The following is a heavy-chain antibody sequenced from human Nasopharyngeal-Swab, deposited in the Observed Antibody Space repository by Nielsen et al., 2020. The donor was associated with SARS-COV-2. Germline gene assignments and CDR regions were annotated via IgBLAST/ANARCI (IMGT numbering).Heavy chain of an antibody. J-gene: IGHJ6*03. CDR1: GITFSRYG. D-gene: IGHD3-16*01. Sequence: GESLKISCTVSGITFSRYGMHWVRQAPGKGLEWVAFIRYDGFNQHYADSVKGRFTISRDSFKNTLDLQLNSLRAEDTAVYYCAKDHKMDSGGGVGYMDVWGKGTTVTVSS. V-gene: IGHV3-30*02. CDR3: AKDHKMDSGGGVGYMDV. CDR2: IRYDGFNQ.